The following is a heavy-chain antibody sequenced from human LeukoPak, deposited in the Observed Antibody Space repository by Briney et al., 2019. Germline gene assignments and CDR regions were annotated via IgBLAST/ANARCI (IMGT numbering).Heavy chain of an antibody. CDR1: GFTFSDYS. V-gene: IGHV3-21*01. CDR3: ARQLAAAGLLY. Sequence: GGPLRLSCTASGFTFSDYSMHWVRQAPGKGLELVSSFSSNGISIYYADSMKGRFTISRDNAKNLLFLQMNSLRAEDTAVYYCARQLAAAGLLYWGQGTLVTVSS. D-gene: IGHD6-13*01. J-gene: IGHJ4*02. CDR2: FSSNGISI.